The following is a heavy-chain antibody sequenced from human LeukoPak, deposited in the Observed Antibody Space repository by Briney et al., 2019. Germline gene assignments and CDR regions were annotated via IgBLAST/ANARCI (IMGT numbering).Heavy chain of an antibody. Sequence: QPGGSLRLSCAASAFTFSNYGMHWVRQAPGKGLEWVAFIQYDGNNKYYTDSVKGRFTISRDNSKNTLYLQMNSLRVEDTAVYYCAKEVGSTGGWITTTRPRGAFYIWGQGTIVTVSS. D-gene: IGHD1-1*01. V-gene: IGHV3-30*02. CDR1: AFTFSNYG. CDR3: AKEVGSTGGWITTTRPRGAFYI. J-gene: IGHJ3*02. CDR2: IQYDGNNK.